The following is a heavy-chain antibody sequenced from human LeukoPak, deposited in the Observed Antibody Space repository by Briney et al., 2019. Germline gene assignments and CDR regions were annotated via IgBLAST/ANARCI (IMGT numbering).Heavy chain of an antibody. Sequence: SETLSLTCTVSSGSISTSNYYWGWVRQPPGKALEWIGNIFYSGSTYYSPSLKSRVTISVDTSKNQFSLKLSSVTAADTAVYYCARASPGPENWFDPWGQGTLVTVSS. CDR2: IFYSGST. V-gene: IGHV4-39*07. CDR1: SGSISTSNYY. D-gene: IGHD3-10*01. J-gene: IGHJ5*02. CDR3: ARASPGPENWFDP.